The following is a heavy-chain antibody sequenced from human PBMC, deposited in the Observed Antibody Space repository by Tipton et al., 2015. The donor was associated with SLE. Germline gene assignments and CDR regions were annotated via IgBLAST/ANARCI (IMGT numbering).Heavy chain of an antibody. Sequence: SLRLSCAASGFSISSYWMHWVRQVPGRGLMWVSRINRDGTYTNYADSVKGRITVSRDNAKNTLYLQMNSLRGEDTAVYYCARDQNWSLDYWGQGTLVTVSS. D-gene: IGHD3-9*01. CDR3: ARDQNWSLDY. V-gene: IGHV3-74*01. CDR2: INRDGTYT. CDR1: GFSISSYW. J-gene: IGHJ4*02.